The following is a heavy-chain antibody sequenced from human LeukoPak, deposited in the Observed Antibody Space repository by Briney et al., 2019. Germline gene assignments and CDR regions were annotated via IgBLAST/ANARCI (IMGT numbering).Heavy chain of an antibody. CDR1: GYTFTDFY. J-gene: IGHJ4*02. CDR3: ARDTVRQNIGTIHHDY. V-gene: IGHV1-2*02. CDR2: INSKSGDT. Sequence: ASVKVSCKASGYTFTDFYMHWVRQAPGQGLEWMGWINSKSGDTDYARKFQGRVTMTRDTSISTSYMELRRLRSDDTAVYYRARDTVRQNIGTIHHDYWGQGTLVTVFS. D-gene: IGHD4-11*01.